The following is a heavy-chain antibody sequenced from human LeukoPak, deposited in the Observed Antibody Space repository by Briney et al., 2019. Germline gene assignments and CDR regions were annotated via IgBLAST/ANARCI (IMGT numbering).Heavy chain of an antibody. J-gene: IGHJ4*02. D-gene: IGHD5-18*01. Sequence: SETLSLTCSVSTRFISSRSYHWGWIRQPPGKGLEWIGSMSSSGSTYYNPSLKSRVTINLNTSKYLYSLNLNSVTAAESAVYYGASPPDTAMVPDYWGRGTLVAVSS. CDR2: MSSSGST. V-gene: IGHV4-39*07. CDR3: ASPPDTAMVPDY. CDR1: TRFISSRSYH.